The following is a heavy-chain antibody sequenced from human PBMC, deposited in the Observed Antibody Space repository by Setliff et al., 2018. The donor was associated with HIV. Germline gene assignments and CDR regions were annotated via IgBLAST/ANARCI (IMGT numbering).Heavy chain of an antibody. CDR1: GYSISSDYC. J-gene: IGHJ4*02. V-gene: IGHV4-38-2*01. CDR2: INHSGTS. CDR3: ARRIYGNNPYFDY. Sequence: SETLSLTCGVSGYSISSDYCWGWIRQPPGKGLEWIGSINHSGTSYYNPSLKSRVTISLDTSKNQFSLKLSSVTAADTAIYYCARRIYGNNPYFDYWSQGTLVTVSS. D-gene: IGHD4-17*01.